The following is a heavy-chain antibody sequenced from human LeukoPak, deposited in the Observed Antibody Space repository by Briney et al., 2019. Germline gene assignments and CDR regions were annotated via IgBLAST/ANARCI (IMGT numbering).Heavy chain of an antibody. CDR2: IYYSGST. D-gene: IGHD6-13*01. CDR3: ARDADSSSWYRIY. J-gene: IGHJ4*02. CDR1: GGSISSYY. Sequence: SETLSLPCTVSGGSISSYYWSWIRQPPGKGLEWIGYIYYSGSTNYNPSLKSRVTISVDTSKNQFSLKLSSVTAADTAVYYCARDADSSSWYRIYWGQGTLVTVSS. V-gene: IGHV4-59*12.